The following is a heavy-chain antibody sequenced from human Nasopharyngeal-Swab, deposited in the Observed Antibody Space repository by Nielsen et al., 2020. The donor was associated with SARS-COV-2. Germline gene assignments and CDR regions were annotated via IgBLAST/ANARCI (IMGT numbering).Heavy chain of an antibody. D-gene: IGHD2-21*01. CDR3: ARRTVAYCGGDCYSGAFDI. CDR2: IYPGDSDT. Sequence: GESLKISCKGSGYSFTSYWIGWVRQMPGKGLEWIGIIYPGDSDTRYSPSFQGQVTISADKSISTAYPQWSSLKASDTAMYYCARRTVAYCGGDCYSGAFDIWGQGTMVTVSS. CDR1: GYSFTSYW. J-gene: IGHJ3*02. V-gene: IGHV5-51*01.